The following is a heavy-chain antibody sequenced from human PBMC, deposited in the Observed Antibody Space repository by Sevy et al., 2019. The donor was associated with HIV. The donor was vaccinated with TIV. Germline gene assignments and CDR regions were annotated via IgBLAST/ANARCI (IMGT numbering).Heavy chain of an antibody. CDR1: GFTVSDNY. J-gene: IGHJ6*02. CDR3: VREDLVLGEDNYYGMDV. CDR2: IYIAGRT. V-gene: IGHV3-53*01. D-gene: IGHD3-16*01. Sequence: GGSLRLSCAVSGFTVSDNYMNWVRQALGKGLEWVSIIYIAGRTYYADSVRGRFTISRDKAKNTLYLQMNSLRVEDTAVYYCVREDLVLGEDNYYGMDVWGQGTTVTVSS.